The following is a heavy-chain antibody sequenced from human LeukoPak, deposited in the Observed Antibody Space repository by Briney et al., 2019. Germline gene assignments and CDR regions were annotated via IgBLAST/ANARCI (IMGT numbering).Heavy chain of an antibody. V-gene: IGHV1-69*13. Sequence: GASVKVSCKASGYTFTSYYMHWVRQAPGQGLEWMGGIIPIFGTANYAQKFQGRVTITADESTSTAYMELSSLRSEDTAVYYCARLCSDYYDSSGYHYYYYGMDVWGQGTTVTVSS. CDR2: IIPIFGTA. D-gene: IGHD3-22*01. J-gene: IGHJ6*02. CDR3: ARLCSDYYDSSGYHYYYYGMDV. CDR1: GYTFTSYY.